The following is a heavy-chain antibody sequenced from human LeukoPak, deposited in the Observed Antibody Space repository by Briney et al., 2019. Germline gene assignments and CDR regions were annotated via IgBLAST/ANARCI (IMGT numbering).Heavy chain of an antibody. J-gene: IGHJ4*02. CDR3: AKAPGQYYDIMTGYLH. V-gene: IGHV3-23*01. CDR1: GFTFSSYA. Sequence: GGSLRLSCAASGFTFSSYAMSWVRQAPGKGLEWVSAIGGNGGTTYYADSVKGRFTISRDNSKNTVYLQMNSLRAEDTAVYYCAKAPGQYYDIMTGYLHWGQGTLVTVSS. D-gene: IGHD3-9*01. CDR2: IGGNGGTT.